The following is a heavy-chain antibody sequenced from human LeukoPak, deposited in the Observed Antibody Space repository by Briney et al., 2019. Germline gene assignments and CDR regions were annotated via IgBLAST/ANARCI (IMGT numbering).Heavy chain of an antibody. Sequence: PSETLSLTCTVSGGSISSYYWSWIRQPPGKGLEWIGYIYYSGSTNYNPSLKSRVTISVDTSKNQFSLKLSSVTADTAVYYCARRITMVRGFDPWGQGTLVTVSS. V-gene: IGHV4-59*08. CDR1: GGSISSYY. D-gene: IGHD3-10*01. J-gene: IGHJ5*02. CDR3: ARRITMVRGFDP. CDR2: IYYSGST.